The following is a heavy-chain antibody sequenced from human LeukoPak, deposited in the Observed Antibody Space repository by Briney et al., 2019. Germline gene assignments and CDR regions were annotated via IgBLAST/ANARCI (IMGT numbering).Heavy chain of an antibody. CDR3: ALDAFTIFGGVITTQRFDY. CDR1: GFTFSDYN. J-gene: IGHJ4*02. D-gene: IGHD3-3*01. V-gene: IGHV3-11*01. CDR2: ISSSGSTI. Sequence: PGGSLRLSCAASGFTFSDYNMSWIRQAPGKGLEWVSYISSSGSTIYYAVSVKGRLTISRDNTQFSVYLQMKSLRAEDMAEYYCALDAFTIFGGVITTQRFDYWGQGTLVTVSS.